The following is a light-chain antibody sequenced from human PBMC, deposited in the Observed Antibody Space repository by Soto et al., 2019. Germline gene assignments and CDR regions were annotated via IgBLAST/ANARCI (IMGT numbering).Light chain of an antibody. Sequence: QSALTQPASVSGSPGQSITISCTGTSSDVGGYKPVSWYQHHPGKAPKLIIYEGSKRPSGVSNRFSGSKSGNTASLTISGLQAEDEADYFCSSYSISTAYLFGTGTKVTVL. CDR2: EGS. CDR3: SSYSISTAYL. CDR1: SSDVGGYKP. V-gene: IGLV2-14*02. J-gene: IGLJ1*01.